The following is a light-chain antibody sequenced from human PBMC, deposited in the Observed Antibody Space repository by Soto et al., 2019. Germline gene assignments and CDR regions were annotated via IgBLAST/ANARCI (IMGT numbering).Light chain of an antibody. Sequence: EIVMTQSPATLSVSPGERATLSCRASQSVSSNLAWYQQKPGQAPRLLIYGASTRATGIPARFSGSRSGTEFTLTITSLQSEDFAVYYCQQYINWPPYTFGQGAKLEI. V-gene: IGKV3-15*01. J-gene: IGKJ2*01. CDR1: QSVSSN. CDR2: GAS. CDR3: QQYINWPPYT.